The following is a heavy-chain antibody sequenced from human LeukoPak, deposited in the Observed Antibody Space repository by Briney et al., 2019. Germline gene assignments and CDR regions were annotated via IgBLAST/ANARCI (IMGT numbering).Heavy chain of an antibody. J-gene: IGHJ6*04. CDR2: ISSSSYI. CDR1: GFTFSSYT. CDR3: VQAMDV. V-gene: IGHV3-21*01. Sequence: GGSLRLSCAASGFTFSSYTMNWARQASGKGLEWVSSISSSSYIYYADSVKGRFTISRDNAKNSMYLQMNSVRDEDTAVYYCVQAMDVWGKGTTVTVSS.